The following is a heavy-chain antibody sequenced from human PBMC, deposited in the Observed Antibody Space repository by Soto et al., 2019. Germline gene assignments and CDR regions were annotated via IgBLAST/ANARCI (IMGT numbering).Heavy chain of an antibody. CDR1: GGTFSSYA. Sequence: SVKVSCKASGGTFSSYAITWVRQALGQGLEWMGGIIPIFGTANYAQRFQGRVTITADESTSTAYMELSSLKSEDTAVYYCAKAGGAFYDSRGFYSYYFDYWGLGTLVTVSS. CDR2: IIPIFGTA. CDR3: AKAGGAFYDSRGFYSYYFDY. V-gene: IGHV1-69*13. D-gene: IGHD3-22*01. J-gene: IGHJ4*02.